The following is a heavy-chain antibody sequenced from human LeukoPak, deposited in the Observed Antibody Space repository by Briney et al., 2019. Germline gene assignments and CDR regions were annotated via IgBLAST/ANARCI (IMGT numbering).Heavy chain of an antibody. CDR3: ARGVRGTYYFDY. CDR1: GFTFSSYS. Sequence: PGGSLRLSCAASGFTFSSYSMNWVRQAPGKGLEWVSHITASGTAMFYADSVKGRFTISRDNAKNTLYLQMNSLRAEDTAVYYCARGVRGTYYFDYWGQGTLVTVSS. CDR2: ITASGTAM. V-gene: IGHV3-48*01. J-gene: IGHJ4*02. D-gene: IGHD3-10*01.